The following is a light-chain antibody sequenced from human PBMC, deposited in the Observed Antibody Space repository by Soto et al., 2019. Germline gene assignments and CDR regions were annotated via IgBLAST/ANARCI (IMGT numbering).Light chain of an antibody. CDR2: GAS. V-gene: IGKV3-20*01. J-gene: IGKJ1*01. CDR3: QQYGNSPRT. Sequence: EIVLTQSPGTLSLSPGXRATLSCRASQSVSSSYLAWYQQKPGQAPRLLIYGASSRATGIPDRFSGSGSGTDFTLTISRLEPEDVAVYYCQQYGNSPRTFGQGTKVDIK. CDR1: QSVSSSY.